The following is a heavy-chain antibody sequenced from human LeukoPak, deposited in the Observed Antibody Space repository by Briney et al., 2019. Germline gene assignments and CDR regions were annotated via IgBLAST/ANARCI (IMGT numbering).Heavy chain of an antibody. Sequence: GGSLRLSCAASGFAFSSYSMNWVRQAPGKGLEWVSSISSSSSYIYYADSVKGRFTISRDNAKNSLYLQMNSLRAEDTAVYYCAREGAAGAFDYWGQGTLVTVSS. V-gene: IGHV3-21*01. CDR2: ISSSSSYI. CDR3: AREGAAGAFDY. CDR1: GFAFSSYS. J-gene: IGHJ4*02. D-gene: IGHD6-13*01.